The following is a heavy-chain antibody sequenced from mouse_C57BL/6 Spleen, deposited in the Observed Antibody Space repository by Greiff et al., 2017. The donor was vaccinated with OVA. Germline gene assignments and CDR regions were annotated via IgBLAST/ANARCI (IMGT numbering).Heavy chain of an antibody. J-gene: IGHJ2*01. CDR3: ARMTDEGYYFDY. CDR2: IYPGDGDT. V-gene: IGHV1-80*01. Sequence: QVQLKQSGAELVKPGASVKISCKASGYAFSSYWMNWVKQRPGKGLEWIGQIYPGDGDTNYNGKFKGKATLTADKSSSTAYMQLSSLTSEDSAVYFCARMTDEGYYFDYWGQGTTLTVSS. CDR1: GYAFSSYW.